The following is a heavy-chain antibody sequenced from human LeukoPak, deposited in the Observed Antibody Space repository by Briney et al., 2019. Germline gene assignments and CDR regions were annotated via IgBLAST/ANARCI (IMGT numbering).Heavy chain of an antibody. V-gene: IGHV3-66*01. D-gene: IGHD3-9*01. CDR3: ARAGYSKDDAFDI. J-gene: IGHJ3*02. CDR2: IYSGGST. CDR1: GFTFSSNY. Sequence: PGGSLRLSCAASGFTFSSNYMSWVRQAPGKGLEWVSVIYSGGSTYYADSVKGRFTISRVNSKNTLYLQMNSLRAEDTAVYYCARAGYSKDDAFDIWGQGTMVTVSS.